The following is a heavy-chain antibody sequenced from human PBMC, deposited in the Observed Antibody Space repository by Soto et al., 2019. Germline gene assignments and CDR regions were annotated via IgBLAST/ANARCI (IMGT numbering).Heavy chain of an antibody. Sequence: QVQLQESGPGLVKPSQTLSLTCTVSGGSISSGDYYWSWIRQPPGKGLEWIGYIYYSGSTYYNPSPKSHVTISVDTSKNQFSLKLSSVTAADTAVYYCARVSVLRFLEWLSNTGYFDLWGRGTLVTVSS. D-gene: IGHD3-3*01. CDR2: IYYSGST. J-gene: IGHJ2*01. V-gene: IGHV4-30-4*01. CDR1: GGSISSGDYY. CDR3: ARVSVLRFLEWLSNTGYFDL.